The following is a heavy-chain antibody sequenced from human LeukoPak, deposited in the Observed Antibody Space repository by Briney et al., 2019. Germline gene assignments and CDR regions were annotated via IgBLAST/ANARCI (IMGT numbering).Heavy chain of an antibody. Sequence: SETLSLTCAVYGGSFSGYYWGWLRQPPGKGLEWIGEINHSGSTNYNPTLKSRVTISVDTSKNQFSLKLSSVTAADTAVYYCARGDCSSTSCYSRDLDYWGQGTLVTVSS. CDR1: GGSFSGYY. CDR2: INHSGST. J-gene: IGHJ4*02. D-gene: IGHD2-2*01. V-gene: IGHV4-34*01. CDR3: ARGDCSSTSCYSRDLDY.